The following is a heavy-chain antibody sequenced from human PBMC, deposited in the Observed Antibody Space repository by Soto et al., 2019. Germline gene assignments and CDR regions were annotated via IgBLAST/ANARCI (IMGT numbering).Heavy chain of an antibody. J-gene: IGHJ4*02. Sequence: QVQLVQSGAEVRRPGASVKVSCKASGYTFTSYAVHWVRQAPGQRLEWMGWLHAGNGNTKYSPKFQGRVTITRDTSATTAYMELSILRSEDTAVYYCARRAGRNFDYWGQGTLVTVSS. CDR3: ARRAGRNFDY. D-gene: IGHD1-26*01. V-gene: IGHV1-3*01. CDR1: GYTFTSYA. CDR2: LHAGNGNT.